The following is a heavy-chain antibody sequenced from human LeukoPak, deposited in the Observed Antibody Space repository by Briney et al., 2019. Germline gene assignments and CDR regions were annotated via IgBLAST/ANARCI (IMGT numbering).Heavy chain of an antibody. J-gene: IGHJ4*02. D-gene: IGHD6-19*01. CDR3: ARDRAVAATGY. V-gene: IGHV4-39*07. CDR2: IYYSGST. Sequence: PSETLSLTCTVSGGSITSNSYYWGWIRQPPGKGLEWIGSIYYSGSTYYNPSLKSRVTISVDTSKNQFSLKLSSVTAADTAVYYCARDRAVAATGYWGQGTLVTVSS. CDR1: GGSITSNSYY.